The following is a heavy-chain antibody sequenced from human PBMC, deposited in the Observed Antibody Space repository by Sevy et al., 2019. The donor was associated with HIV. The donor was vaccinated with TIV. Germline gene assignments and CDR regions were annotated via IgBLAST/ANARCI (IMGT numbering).Heavy chain of an antibody. CDR3: ARRNVFDI. CDR1: GGSINSDH. Sequence: SETLSLTCTVSGGSINSDHWNWIRQPPGKGLEWIGYVYYSGGTNYNPSLKNQITISVERTKNKFSLNLTSVTAADTAVYYGARRNVFDIWGQGTMVTVSS. J-gene: IGHJ3*02. CDR2: VYYSGGT. V-gene: IGHV4-59*08.